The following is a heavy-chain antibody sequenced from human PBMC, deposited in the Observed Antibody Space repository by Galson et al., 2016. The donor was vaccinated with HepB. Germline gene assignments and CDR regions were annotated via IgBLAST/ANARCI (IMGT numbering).Heavy chain of an antibody. J-gene: IGHJ6*03. CDR2: IKSKTDDGTT. CDR1: GFTFSSAW. D-gene: IGHD2-2*01. CDR3: TTDLFRYCSGISCLRTYQYYSIDV. V-gene: IGHV3-15*01. Sequence: SLRLSCAASGFTFSSAWMSWVRQAPGKGLEWVGRIKSKTDDGTTDYAAPVKGRFTISRDDSKNTLYLQLNSLRTEDTAVYYCTTDLFRYCSGISCLRTYQYYSIDVWGKGTAVTVSS.